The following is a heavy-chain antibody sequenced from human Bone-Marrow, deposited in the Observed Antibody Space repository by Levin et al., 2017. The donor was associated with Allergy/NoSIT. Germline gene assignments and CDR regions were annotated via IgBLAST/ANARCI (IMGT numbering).Heavy chain of an antibody. V-gene: IGHV1-2*04. Sequence: ASVKVSCKASGYTFTGYYMHWVRQAPGQGLEWMGWINPNSGGTNYAQKFQGWVTMTRDTSISTAYMELSRLRSDDTAVYYCARDLRRWLQPYYYDYGMDVWGQGTTVTVSS. CDR1: GYTFTGYY. CDR3: ARDLRRWLQPYYYDYGMDV. CDR2: INPNSGGT. J-gene: IGHJ6*02. D-gene: IGHD5-24*01.